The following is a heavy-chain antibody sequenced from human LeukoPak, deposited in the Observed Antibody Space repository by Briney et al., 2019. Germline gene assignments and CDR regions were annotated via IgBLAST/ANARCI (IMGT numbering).Heavy chain of an antibody. CDR3: AKAAFWSIAARAFDI. Sequence: GGSLRLSCAASGFTFDDYAMHWVRQARWKGLEWVSGISWNCGSIGYADSVKGRFAISRDNAKNSLYLQMNSLRAEDTALYYCAKAAFWSIAARAFDIWGQGTMVTVSS. J-gene: IGHJ3*02. V-gene: IGHV3-9*01. CDR1: GFTFDDYA. CDR2: ISWNCGSI. D-gene: IGHD6-6*01.